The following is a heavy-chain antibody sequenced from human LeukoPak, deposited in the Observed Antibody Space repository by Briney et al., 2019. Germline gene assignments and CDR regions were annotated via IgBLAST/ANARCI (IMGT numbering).Heavy chain of an antibody. Sequence: SETLSLTCAVYGGSFSDYYWSWIRQPPGKGLEWIGEINHSGSTNCNPSLKSRVIISADTSKNQFSLKLSSVTAADTAVFYCARRATTSRFTLVRNNPVRFYYYYMDVWGKGTTVTISS. V-gene: IGHV4-34*01. CDR1: GGSFSDYY. CDR2: INHSGST. J-gene: IGHJ6*03. CDR3: ARRATTSRFTLVRNNPVRFYYYYMDV. D-gene: IGHD3-10*01.